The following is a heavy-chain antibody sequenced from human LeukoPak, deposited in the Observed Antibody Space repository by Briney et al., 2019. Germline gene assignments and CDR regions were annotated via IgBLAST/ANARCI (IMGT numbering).Heavy chain of an antibody. CDR2: ISGSGGTT. V-gene: IGHV3-23*01. D-gene: IGHD1-26*01. CDR1: EFTFGSYA. CDR3: AKDGMGATTWGYYFDY. J-gene: IGHJ4*02. Sequence: GGSLRLSCVASEFTFGSYAMTWVRQAPGKGLEWVSSISGSGGTTYYADSVKGRFTISRDNSKNTLYLQMNSLRAEDTAVYYCAKDGMGATTWGYYFDYWGQGTLVTVSS.